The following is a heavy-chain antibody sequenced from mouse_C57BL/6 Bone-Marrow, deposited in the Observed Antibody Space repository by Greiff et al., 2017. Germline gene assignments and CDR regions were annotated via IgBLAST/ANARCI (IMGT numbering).Heavy chain of an antibody. D-gene: IGHD2-4*01. J-gene: IGHJ2*01. CDR2: ISYDGSN. Sequence: ESGPGLVKPSQSLSLTCSVTGYSITSGYYWNWIRQFPGNKLEWMGYISYDGSNNYNPSLKNRISITRDTSKNQFFLKLNSVTTEDTATYYCASLYDYDGVDYWGQGTTLTVSS. CDR3: ASLYDYDGVDY. V-gene: IGHV3-6*01. CDR1: GYSITSGYY.